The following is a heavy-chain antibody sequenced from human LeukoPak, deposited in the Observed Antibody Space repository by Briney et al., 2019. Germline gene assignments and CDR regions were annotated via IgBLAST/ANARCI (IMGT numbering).Heavy chain of an antibody. J-gene: IGHJ4*01. CDR1: GFTFSSYA. CDR2: ISYDGSNK. CDR3: ARDDAPNMITFGGVIGLFDY. Sequence: PGGSLRLSCAASGFTFSSYAMHWVRQAPGKGLEWVAVISYDGSNKYYADSVKGRFTISRDNSKNTLYLQMNSLRAEDTAVYYCARDDAPNMITFGGVIGLFDYWGQEPWSPSPQ. V-gene: IGHV3-30*04. D-gene: IGHD3-16*02.